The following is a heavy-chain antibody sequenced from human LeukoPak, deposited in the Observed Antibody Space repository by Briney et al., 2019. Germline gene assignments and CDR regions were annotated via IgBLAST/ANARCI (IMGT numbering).Heavy chain of an antibody. CDR3: ARILGLTLDY. J-gene: IGHJ4*02. CDR2: IVTSGSTI. Sequence: GGSLRLSCAASGFTFSGYSMNWVRQAPGKGLEWVSHIVTSGSTIYYADSVKGRFTISRDNAKNSLYLQMNSLRDEDTAVYYCARILGLTLDYWGQRALVTVSS. V-gene: IGHV3-48*02. D-gene: IGHD3-9*01. CDR1: GFTFSGYS.